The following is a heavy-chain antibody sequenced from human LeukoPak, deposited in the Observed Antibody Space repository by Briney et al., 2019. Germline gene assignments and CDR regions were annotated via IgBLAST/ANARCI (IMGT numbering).Heavy chain of an antibody. Sequence: PSETLSLTCTVSGGSISSGGYYWSWIRQPPGKGLEWIGYIYHSGSTYYNPSLKSRVTISVDRSKNQFSLKLSSVTAADTAVYYCARRQSSGWYFDYWGQGTLVTVSS. CDR2: IYHSGST. V-gene: IGHV4-30-2*01. CDR3: ARRQSSGWYFDY. D-gene: IGHD6-19*01. J-gene: IGHJ4*02. CDR1: GGSISSGGYY.